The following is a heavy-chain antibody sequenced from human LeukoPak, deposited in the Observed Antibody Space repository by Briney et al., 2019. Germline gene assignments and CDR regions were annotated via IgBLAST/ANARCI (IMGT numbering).Heavy chain of an antibody. V-gene: IGHV1-69*04. J-gene: IGHJ4*02. D-gene: IGHD5-24*01. CDR3: ARVVEMATIDY. CDR2: IIPILGIA. CDR1: GGTFSSYA. Sequence: ASVKVSCKASGGTFSSYAISWVRQAPGQGLEWMRRIIPILGIANYAQKFQGRVTITADKSTSTAYMELSSLRSEDTAVYYCARVVEMATIDYWGQGTLVTVSS.